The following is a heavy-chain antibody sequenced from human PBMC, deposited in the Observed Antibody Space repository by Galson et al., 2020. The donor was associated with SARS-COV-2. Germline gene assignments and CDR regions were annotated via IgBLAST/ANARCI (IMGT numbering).Heavy chain of an antibody. Sequence: GEYLKISCKGSGYSFTSYWIGWVRQMPGKGLEWMGIIYPGDSDTRYSPSFQGQVTISADRSISTAYLQWSSLKASDTAMYYCAKEVWVGNYYYGMDVWGQGTTVTVSS. CDR2: IYPGDSDT. J-gene: IGHJ6*02. D-gene: IGHD2-15*01. CDR3: AKEVWVGNYYYGMDV. V-gene: IGHV5-51*01. CDR1: GYSFTSYW.